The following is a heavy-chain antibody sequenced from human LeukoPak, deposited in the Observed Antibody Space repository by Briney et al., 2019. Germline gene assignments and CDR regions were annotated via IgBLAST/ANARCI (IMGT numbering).Heavy chain of an antibody. Sequence: PGGSLRLSCAASGFTFSSYAMSWVRQAPGKGLEWVSAISGSGGSTYYADSVKGRFTISRDNSRNTLYLQMNSLRAEDTAVYYCAKGGSFYYDTSGYLYWGQGTLVTASS. J-gene: IGHJ4*02. CDR2: ISGSGGST. CDR1: GFTFSSYA. D-gene: IGHD3-22*01. V-gene: IGHV3-23*01. CDR3: AKGGSFYYDTSGYLY.